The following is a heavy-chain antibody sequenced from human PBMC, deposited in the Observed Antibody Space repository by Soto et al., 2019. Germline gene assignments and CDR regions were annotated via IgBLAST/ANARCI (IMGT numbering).Heavy chain of an antibody. J-gene: IGHJ4*02. D-gene: IGHD4-17*01. V-gene: IGHV3-30*18. Sequence: GGSLRLSCAASGFTFSSYGMHWVRQAPGKGLEWVAVISYDGSNKYYADSVKGRFTISRDNSKNTLYLQMNSLRAEDTAVYYCAKDGNGDYEGGMPYWGQGTLVTVSS. CDR2: ISYDGSNK. CDR1: GFTFSSYG. CDR3: AKDGNGDYEGGMPY.